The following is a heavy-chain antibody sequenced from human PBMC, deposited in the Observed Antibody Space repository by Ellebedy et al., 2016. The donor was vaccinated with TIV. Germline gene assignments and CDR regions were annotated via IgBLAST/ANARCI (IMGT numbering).Heavy chain of an antibody. J-gene: IGHJ5*01. CDR3: ATTLIHCSGGKCYPLSGWFDS. Sequence: ASVKVSCKVSGYSFTDLSIHWARQAPGKGFEWMGGFAPEEDETIYAQMFQGRVTMTDDTSSDTAYMKLSSLTSDDTAVYLCATTLIHCSGGKCYPLSGWFDSWGQGTLVTVSS. V-gene: IGHV1-24*01. D-gene: IGHD2-15*01. CDR1: GYSFTDLS. CDR2: FAPEEDET.